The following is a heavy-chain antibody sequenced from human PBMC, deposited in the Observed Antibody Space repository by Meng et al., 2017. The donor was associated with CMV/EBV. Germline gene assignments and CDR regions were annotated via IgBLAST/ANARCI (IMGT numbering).Heavy chain of an antibody. Sequence: SAKVSCKASGGIFSSYAIIWVRQAPGQGLEWMGGIIPIFGTANYAQKFQGRVTITTDESTSTAYMELISLRSEDTAVYYCARGYYYDSSGHRDYYYYYGMDVWGQGTTVTVSS. V-gene: IGHV1-69*05. CDR3: ARGYYYDSSGHRDYYYYYGMDV. D-gene: IGHD3-22*01. CDR2: IIPIFGTA. J-gene: IGHJ6*02. CDR1: GGIFSSYA.